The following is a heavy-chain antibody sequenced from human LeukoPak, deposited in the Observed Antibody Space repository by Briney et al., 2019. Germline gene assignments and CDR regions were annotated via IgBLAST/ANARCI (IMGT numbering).Heavy chain of an antibody. CDR3: ATLYYYDSSGPEWYFDY. CDR1: GGSISSYY. J-gene: IGHJ4*02. V-gene: IGHV4-4*07. CDR2: IYTSGST. D-gene: IGHD3-22*01. Sequence: SETLSLTCTVSGGSISSYYWSWIRQPAGKGLEWIGRIYTSGSTNYNPSLKSRVTMSVDTSKNQFSLKLSSVTAADTAVYYCATLYYYDSSGPEWYFDYWGQGTLVTVSS.